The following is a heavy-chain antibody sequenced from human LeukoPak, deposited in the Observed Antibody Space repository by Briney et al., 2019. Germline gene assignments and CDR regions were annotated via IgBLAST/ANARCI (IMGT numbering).Heavy chain of an antibody. CDR1: GFTFGYNA. D-gene: IGHD1-26*01. Sequence: GGSLRLSCAASGFTFGYNAMNWVRQAPGKGLEWVAYISGSSAKIDYGDAVKGRFTISRDNAKNSLYLQMNSLRAEDTAVYYCARDLIVGATTRSDYWGQGTLVTVSS. CDR2: ISGSSAKI. CDR3: ARDLIVGATTRSDY. J-gene: IGHJ4*02. V-gene: IGHV3-48*01.